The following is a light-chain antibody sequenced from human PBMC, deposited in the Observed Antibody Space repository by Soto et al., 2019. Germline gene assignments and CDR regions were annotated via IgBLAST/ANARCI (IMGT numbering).Light chain of an antibody. J-gene: IGKJ2*01. V-gene: IGKV4-1*01. CDR2: WAS. Sequence: DIVMTQSPDSLAVSLGERATINCRSSETVLNSSRNKNYLAWYQQKPGQPPKMLIYWASTRNAGVPDRFTGSGSGTDFPLTITSLQSEDVAVYYCQQYYRPPDTFGQGTKVEIK. CDR3: QQYYRPPDT. CDR1: ETVLNSSRNKNY.